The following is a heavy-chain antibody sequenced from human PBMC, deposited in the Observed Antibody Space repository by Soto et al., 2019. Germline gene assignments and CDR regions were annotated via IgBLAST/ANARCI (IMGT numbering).Heavy chain of an antibody. CDR2: IYWDDNK. CDR1: GFSLSTSGVG. CDR3: AHRRREHPVTTGFEY. V-gene: IGHV2-5*02. J-gene: IGHJ4*02. D-gene: IGHD4-17*01. Sequence: QITLKASGPTLVKPTQTLTLSCTFSGFSLSTSGVGVSWIRQPTGKPLAWLALIYWDDNKPYSPSLKSRLTITKDTSKNQVVLTMTNMDPVATAKYYCAHRRREHPVTTGFEYLGQGILVTVSS.